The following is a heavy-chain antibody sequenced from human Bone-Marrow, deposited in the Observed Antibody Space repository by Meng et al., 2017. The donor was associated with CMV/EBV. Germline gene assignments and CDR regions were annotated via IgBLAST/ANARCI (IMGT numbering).Heavy chain of an antibody. CDR1: GYTFTSYY. J-gene: IGHJ6*02. Sequence: ASVKVSCKASGYTFTSYYMHWVRQAPGQGLEWMGIINPSGGSTSYAQKLQGRVTLTTDTSTSTAYMELRGLRSDDTAVYYCARDRYCSGGSCYSHYYYHYAMDVWGQGTAVTVSS. CDR3: ARDRYCSGGSCYSHYYYHYAMDV. D-gene: IGHD2-15*01. CDR2: INPSGGST. V-gene: IGHV1-46*01.